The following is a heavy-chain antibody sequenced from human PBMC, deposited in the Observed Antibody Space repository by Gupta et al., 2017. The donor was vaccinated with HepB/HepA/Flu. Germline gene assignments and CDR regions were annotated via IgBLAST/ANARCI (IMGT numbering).Heavy chain of an antibody. CDR1: GSTSGCTFSKSA. Sequence: EVQLLESGGDLVQPGGSLRLSCAASGSTSGCTFSKSARIGVRQAPGKGLEGASGFRSGGDIDYADAVKGRFTISRENSKNTVYLQMNSLRVEDTDVYYCATARPGTPDAGGGQGTLVTVSS. CDR2: FRSGGDI. D-gene: IGHD1-26*01. V-gene: IGHV3-23*01. CDR3: ATARPGTPDAG. J-gene: IGHJ1*01.